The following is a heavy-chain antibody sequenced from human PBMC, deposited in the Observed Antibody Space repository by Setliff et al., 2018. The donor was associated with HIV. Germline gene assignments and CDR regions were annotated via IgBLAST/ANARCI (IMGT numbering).Heavy chain of an antibody. CDR2: VNPDGSEA. V-gene: IGHV3-7*01. Sequence: PGGSLRLSCVASGFTFINYAMSWVRQAPGKGLEWVASVNPDGSEASSVGSMKGRFTVSRDNAKNSLSLQMNSLRVEDTAIYYCADPPSGFWGQGTLVTVSS. CDR1: GFTFINYA. D-gene: IGHD3-10*01. J-gene: IGHJ4*02. CDR3: ADPPSGF.